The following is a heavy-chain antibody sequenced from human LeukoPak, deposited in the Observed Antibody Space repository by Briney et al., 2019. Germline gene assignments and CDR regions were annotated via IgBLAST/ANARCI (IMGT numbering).Heavy chain of an antibody. CDR3: ARADGGSSWYLYYYYGMDV. V-gene: IGHV3-33*01. J-gene: IGHJ6*02. CDR1: GFTFSSYG. Sequence: PGGSLRLSCAASGFTFSSYGMHWVRQAPGKGLEWVAVIWYDGSNKYYADSVKGRFTISRDNSKNTLYLQMNSLRAEDTAVYYCARADGGSSWYLYYYYGMDVWGQGTTVTVSS. CDR2: IWYDGSNK. D-gene: IGHD6-13*01.